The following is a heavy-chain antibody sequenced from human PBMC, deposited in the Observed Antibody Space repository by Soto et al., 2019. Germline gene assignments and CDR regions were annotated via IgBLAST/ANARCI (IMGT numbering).Heavy chain of an antibody. J-gene: IGHJ4*02. Sequence: LSLTCSVSGGSITSGDYYWSWIRQSPGKGLEWIGYIYYSGSTYHNPSLKSRSTISIDTSKNQFFLDVDSVTAADTAVYYCARLYTGYEAFDYWGQGTLVTVSS. CDR2: IYYSGST. CDR1: GGSITSGDYY. D-gene: IGHD5-12*01. V-gene: IGHV4-30-4*01. CDR3: ARLYTGYEAFDY.